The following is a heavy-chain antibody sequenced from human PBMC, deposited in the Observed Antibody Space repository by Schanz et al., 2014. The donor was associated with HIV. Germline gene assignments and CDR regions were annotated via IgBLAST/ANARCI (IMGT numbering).Heavy chain of an antibody. CDR3: AKAYSSSWYWDY. D-gene: IGHD6-13*01. CDR2: INHSGTTS. Sequence: QVQLVESGGGLVKPGGSLRLSCATSGFTFSDYYMSWIRQAPGKGLEWVSSINHSGTTSYYADSVKGRFTISRDNAKNSLYLQMNSLRAEDTALYYCAKAYSSSWYWDYWGQGTLVTVSS. V-gene: IGHV3-11*01. CDR1: GFTFSDYY. J-gene: IGHJ4*02.